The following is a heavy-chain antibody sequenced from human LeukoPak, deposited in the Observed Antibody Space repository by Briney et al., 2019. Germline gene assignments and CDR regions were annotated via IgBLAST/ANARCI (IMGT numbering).Heavy chain of an antibody. J-gene: IGHJ4*02. V-gene: IGHV3-30*02. CDR1: GFTFSSYG. CDR2: IRYDGSNK. Sequence: GGSLRLSCAASGFTFSSYGMHWVRQAPGKGLEWVAFIRYDGSNKYYADSVKGRFTISRDNSKNTLYLQMNSLRAEDTAVYYCAKERDTAVVTIDYWGQGTLVTVSS. D-gene: IGHD5-18*01. CDR3: AKERDTAVVTIDY.